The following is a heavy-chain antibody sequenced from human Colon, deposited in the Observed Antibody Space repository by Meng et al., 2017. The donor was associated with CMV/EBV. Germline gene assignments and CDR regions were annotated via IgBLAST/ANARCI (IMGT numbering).Heavy chain of an antibody. CDR1: GYTFPHFW. V-gene: IGHV5-51*01. J-gene: IGHJ4*02. D-gene: IGHD1-1*01. Sequence: GESLKISCQASGYTFPHFWIGWVRQRPGKGLEWMVVIYPGDSETKYSPSFRGQVTISADKSIRTAFLQWISVMASDTAIYYCVTDKRHTHNFDYWGQGTLVTVSS. CDR2: IYPGDSET. CDR3: VTDKRHTHNFDY.